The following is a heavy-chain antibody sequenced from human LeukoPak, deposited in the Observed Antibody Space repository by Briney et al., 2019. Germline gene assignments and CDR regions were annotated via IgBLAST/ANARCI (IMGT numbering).Heavy chain of an antibody. CDR3: AKEGLYDILTGPPDY. V-gene: IGHV3-30*18. D-gene: IGHD3-9*01. CDR1: GFTFSSYG. J-gene: IGHJ4*02. Sequence: GGSLRLSCAASGFTFSSYGMHWVRQAPGKGLEWVAVISYDGSNKYYADSVKGRFTISRDNSKNTLYLQMNSLRAEDTAVYYCAKEGLYDILTGPPDYWGQGTLVTVS. CDR2: ISYDGSNK.